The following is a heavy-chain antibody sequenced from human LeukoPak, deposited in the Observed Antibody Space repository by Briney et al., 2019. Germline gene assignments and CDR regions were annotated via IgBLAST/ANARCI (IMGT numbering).Heavy chain of an antibody. CDR2: IYYSGST. CDR3: ARTTSWPGYYYYMDV. J-gene: IGHJ6*03. Sequence: SETLSLTCTVSGGSISSSSYYWGWIRQPPGKGLEWIGSIYYSGSTYYNPSLKSRVTISVDTSKNQFSLKLSSVTAADTAVYYCARTTSWPGYYYYMDVWGKGTTVTISS. V-gene: IGHV4-39*07. CDR1: GGSISSSSYY. D-gene: IGHD1-26*01.